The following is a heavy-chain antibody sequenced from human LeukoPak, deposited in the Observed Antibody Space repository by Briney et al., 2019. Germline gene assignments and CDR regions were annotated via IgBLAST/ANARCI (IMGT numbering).Heavy chain of an antibody. V-gene: IGHV3-7*03. CDR2: IKLDGSEK. CDR1: GFTFSDYA. CDR3: ARDQYDTWSRRGNFDS. D-gene: IGHD3-3*01. Sequence: GGSLRLSCAASGFTFSDYAMSWVRQAPGKGLEWVANIKLDGSEKNYVDSVKGRFTISRDNTKNSLYLQMNSLRVEDTAVFYCARDQYDTWSRRGNFDSWGQGTLVIVSS. J-gene: IGHJ4*02.